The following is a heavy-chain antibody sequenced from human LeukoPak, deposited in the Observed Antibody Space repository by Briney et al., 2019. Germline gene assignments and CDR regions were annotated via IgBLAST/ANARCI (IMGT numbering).Heavy chain of an antibody. V-gene: IGHV4-61*02. CDR3: ARDTAAAGDYYYYYMDV. Sequence: SQTLSLTCTVSGGSISSGSYYWSWIRQPAGKGLEWIGRIYTSGSTNYNPSLKSRVTISVDTSKNQFSLKLSSVTAADTAVYYCARDTAAAGDYYYYYMDVWGKGTTVTISS. D-gene: IGHD6-13*01. CDR1: GGSISSGSYY. J-gene: IGHJ6*03. CDR2: IYTSGST.